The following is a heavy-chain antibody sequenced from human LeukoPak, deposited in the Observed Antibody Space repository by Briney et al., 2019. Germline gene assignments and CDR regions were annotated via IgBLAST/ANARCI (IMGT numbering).Heavy chain of an antibody. CDR2: IYYSGST. D-gene: IGHD2-2*01. CDR3: ARLLTIVVPAAMFRGPVNWFDP. J-gene: IGHJ5*02. V-gene: IGHV4-39*01. Sequence: PSETLSLTCTVSGGSISSSSYYWGWIRPPPGKGLEWIGSIYYSGSTYYNPSLKSRVTISVDTSKNQFSLKLSSVTAADTAVYYCARLLTIVVPAAMFRGPVNWFDPWGQGTLVTVSS. CDR1: GGSISSSSYY.